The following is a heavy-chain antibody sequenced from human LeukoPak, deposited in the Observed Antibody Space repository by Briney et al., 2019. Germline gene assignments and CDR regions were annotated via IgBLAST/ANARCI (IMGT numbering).Heavy chain of an antibody. D-gene: IGHD4/OR15-4a*01. V-gene: IGHV1-2*02. CDR1: GYTFTDYY. Sequence: AATVKVSCKASGYTFTDYYMHWVRQAPGQGLEWMGWINPNNGGTTYAQKLQGRVTMTRDTSISTAYMELGRLTSDDTAMYFCLRDLTYGGISSPDSWGQGSLVTVSS. CDR3: LRDLTYGGISSPDS. CDR2: INPNNGGT. J-gene: IGHJ4*02.